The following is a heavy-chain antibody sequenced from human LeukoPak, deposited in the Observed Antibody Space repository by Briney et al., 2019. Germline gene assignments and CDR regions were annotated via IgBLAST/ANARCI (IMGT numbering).Heavy chain of an antibody. V-gene: IGHV1-69*08. CDR3: ARVNLRESNYNWFDP. J-gene: IGHJ5*02. D-gene: IGHD1-1*01. CDR1: GGTFNSHI. Sequence: VASVKVSCKTSGGTFNSHIFSWVRQAPGQGLEWMGRITPIIGTTRYAQKFQDRVTITADKSTTTAYMELSSLRSEDTAVYYCARVNLRESNYNWFDPWGQGTLVTVSS. CDR2: ITPIIGTT.